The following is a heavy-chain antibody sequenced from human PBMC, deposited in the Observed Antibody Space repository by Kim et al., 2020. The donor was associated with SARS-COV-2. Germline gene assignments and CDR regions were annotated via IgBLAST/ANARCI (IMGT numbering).Heavy chain of an antibody. CDR2: ISYDGSNK. CDR3: ARGLYYFDY. Sequence: GGSLRLSCAASGFTFSSYAMHWVRQAPGKGLEWVAVISYDGSNKYYADSVKGRFTISRDNSKNTLYLQMNSLRAEDTAVYYCARGLYYFDYWGQGTLVTVSS. D-gene: IGHD3-16*01. V-gene: IGHV3-30*04. CDR1: GFTFSSYA. J-gene: IGHJ4*02.